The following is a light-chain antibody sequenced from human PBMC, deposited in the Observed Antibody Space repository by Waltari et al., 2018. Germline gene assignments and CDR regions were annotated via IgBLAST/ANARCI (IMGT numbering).Light chain of an antibody. Sequence: DIQMTQSPSTLSASVGDRVTITCRASQSISSWFAWYQQKPGKAPKLLFYQASSLERGVPSRFSGSGSGTEFTLTSSSLQPDDFATYYCQHYNSYWTFGQGTKVEIK. CDR3: QHYNSYWT. CDR1: QSISSW. J-gene: IGKJ1*01. V-gene: IGKV1-5*03. CDR2: QAS.